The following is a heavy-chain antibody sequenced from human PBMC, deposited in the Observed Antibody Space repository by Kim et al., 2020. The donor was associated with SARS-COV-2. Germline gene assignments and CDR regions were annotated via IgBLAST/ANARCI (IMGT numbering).Heavy chain of an antibody. D-gene: IGHD6-13*01. V-gene: IGHV1-69*04. CDR3: AREGIAAAGTGFDY. J-gene: IGHJ4*02. Sequence: NYAPKFQGRATITADKSTSTAYMELSSLRSEDTAVYYCAREGIAAAGTGFDYWGQGTLVTVSS.